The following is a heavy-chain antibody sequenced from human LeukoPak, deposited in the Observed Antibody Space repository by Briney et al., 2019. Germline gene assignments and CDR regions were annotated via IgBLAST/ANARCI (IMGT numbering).Heavy chain of an antibody. CDR3: ASAPLDIVVVVAATAADTYFDY. CDR1: GGSFSGYY. V-gene: IGHV4-34*01. CDR2: INHGGST. J-gene: IGHJ4*02. D-gene: IGHD2-15*01. Sequence: SETLSLTCAVYGGSFSGYYWSWIRQPPGKGLEWIGEINHGGSTNYNPSLKSRVTISVDTSKNQFSLKLSSVTAADTAVYYCASAPLDIVVVVAATAADTYFDYWGQGTLVTVSS.